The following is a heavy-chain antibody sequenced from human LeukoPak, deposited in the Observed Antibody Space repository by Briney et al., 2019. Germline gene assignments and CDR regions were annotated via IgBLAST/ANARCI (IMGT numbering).Heavy chain of an antibody. J-gene: IGHJ3*01. V-gene: IGHV3-9*01. D-gene: IGHD2-21*02. CDR3: TRVDNCGGDCGAFDL. CDR1: GFIFNNYA. Sequence: GGSLRLSCAGSGFIFNNYAMHWVRQPPGKGLEWVSGISWNSGSIDYADSVKGRFTISRDNAKNSLYLQMNSLRAEDTAMYYCTRVDNCGGDCGAFDLWGHGTMVIVSS. CDR2: ISWNSGSI.